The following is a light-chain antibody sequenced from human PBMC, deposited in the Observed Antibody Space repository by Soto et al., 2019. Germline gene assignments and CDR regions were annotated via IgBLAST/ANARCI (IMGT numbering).Light chain of an antibody. CDR1: SSDVGAYNY. J-gene: IGLJ2*01. V-gene: IGLV2-14*01. Sequence: QSALTQPASVSGSPGQSIAISCTGTSSDVGAYNYVSWYQQHPGKAPKLMIYEVNKRPSGVSYRFSGSKSGNTASLTISGLQAEDEADYYCNSYTNSSTVIFGGGTKLTVL. CDR2: EVN. CDR3: NSYTNSSTVI.